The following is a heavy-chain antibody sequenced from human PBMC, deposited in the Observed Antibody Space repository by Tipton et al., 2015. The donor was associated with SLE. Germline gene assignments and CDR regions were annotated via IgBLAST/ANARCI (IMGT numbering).Heavy chain of an antibody. D-gene: IGHD2-21*02. CDR3: ARDMDGFGDPNLFEY. Sequence: TLSLTCSVSGASISTYYWGWIRQAPGRGLEWAGCMRHSGITNYNPSLKSRVTMSVDTSKNQLSLNLNSVTAADTAVYYCARDMDGFGDPNLFEYWGQGTLVTVSS. CDR1: GASISTYY. J-gene: IGHJ4*02. V-gene: IGHV4-59*01. CDR2: MRHSGIT.